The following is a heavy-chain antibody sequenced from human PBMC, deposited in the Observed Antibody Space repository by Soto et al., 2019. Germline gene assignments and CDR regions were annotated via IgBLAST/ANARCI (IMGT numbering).Heavy chain of an antibody. V-gene: IGHV4-59*01. CDR1: GGSISSYY. CDR3: ARNSGSSFHVFDY. D-gene: IGHD1-26*01. Sequence: SETLSLTCTVSGGSISSYYWSWIRQPPGKGLEWIGDIYYSGSTYYNPSLKSRVTISIDTSKNQFSLKLTSVTAADTAVYYCARNSGSSFHVFDYWGQGTLVTVSS. J-gene: IGHJ4*02. CDR2: IYYSGST.